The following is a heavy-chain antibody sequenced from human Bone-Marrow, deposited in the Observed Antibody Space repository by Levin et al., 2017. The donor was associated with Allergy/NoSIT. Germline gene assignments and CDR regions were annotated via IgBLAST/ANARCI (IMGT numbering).Heavy chain of an antibody. V-gene: IGHV3-15*01. J-gene: IGHJ5*02. Sequence: MAGGSLRLSCVASGFTFTSAWMSWVRQAPGKGLEWVGRVIAKSDGGTTDYAAPVEVRFTISRDDSKNTVFLQMSGLKTEDTGVYYCATYASTMPWGQGTLVTVSS. CDR2: VIAKSDGGTT. D-gene: IGHD2-2*01. CDR3: ATYASTMP. CDR1: GFTFTSAW.